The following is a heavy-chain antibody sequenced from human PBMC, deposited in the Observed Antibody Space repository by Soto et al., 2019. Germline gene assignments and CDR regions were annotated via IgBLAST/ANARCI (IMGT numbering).Heavy chain of an antibody. CDR2: IYYSGST. J-gene: IGHJ6*03. CDR1: GGSISSGGYY. CDR3: ARITMVLGAAGGFYYYYYYMDV. D-gene: IGHD3-10*01. Sequence: PSETLSLTCTVSGGSISSGGYYWSWIRQHPGKGLEWIGYIYYSGSTYYNPSLKSRVTISVDTSKNQFSLKLSSVTAADTAVYYCARITMVLGAAGGFYYYYYYMDVWGKGTTVTVSS. V-gene: IGHV4-31*03.